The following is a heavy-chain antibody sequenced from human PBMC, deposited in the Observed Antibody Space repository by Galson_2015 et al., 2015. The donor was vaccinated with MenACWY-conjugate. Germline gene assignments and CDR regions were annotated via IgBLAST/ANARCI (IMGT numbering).Heavy chain of an antibody. D-gene: IGHD3-22*01. CDR1: GGSFSGYY. Sequence: ETLSLTCAVYGGSFSGYYWSWIRQPPGKGLEWIGEINHSGSTNYNPSLKSRVTISVDTSKNQFSLKLSSVTAADTAVYYCARVRGYYDSSGYLAYWGQGTLVTVSS. CDR3: ARVRGYYDSSGYLAY. CDR2: INHSGST. V-gene: IGHV4-34*01. J-gene: IGHJ4*02.